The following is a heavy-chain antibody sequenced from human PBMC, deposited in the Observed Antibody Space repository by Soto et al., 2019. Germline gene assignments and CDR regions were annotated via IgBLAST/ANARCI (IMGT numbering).Heavy chain of an antibody. J-gene: IGHJ4*02. V-gene: IGHV5-10-1*01. CDR1: GYSFTSYW. Sequence: GESLKISCKGSGYSFTSYWISWVRQMPGKVLEWMGRIDPSDSYTNYSPSFQGHVTISADKSISTAYLQWSSLKASDTAMYYCARHQTSPYYDIIWGQGXLVTVYS. D-gene: IGHD3-9*01. CDR2: IDPSDSYT. CDR3: ARHQTSPYYDII.